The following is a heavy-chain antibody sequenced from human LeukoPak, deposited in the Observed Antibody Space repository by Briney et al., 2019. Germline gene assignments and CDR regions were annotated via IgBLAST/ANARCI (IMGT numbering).Heavy chain of an antibody. CDR3: ASRRSDY. Sequence: QPGGSLRLSCAASGFTFSSHWMSWVRQAPGKGLEWVANIKQDGSEKYYVDSVKGRFTISRDNAKNSLYLQMNSLRAEDTAVYYCASRRSDYWGQGTLVTVSS. V-gene: IGHV3-7*01. J-gene: IGHJ4*02. CDR1: GFTFSSHW. CDR2: IKQDGSEK.